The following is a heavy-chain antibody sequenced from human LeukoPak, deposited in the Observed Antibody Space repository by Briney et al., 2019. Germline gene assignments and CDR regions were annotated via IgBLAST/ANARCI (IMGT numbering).Heavy chain of an antibody. J-gene: IGHJ4*02. CDR1: GGTFSSYG. D-gene: IGHD3-10*01. V-gene: IGHV1-18*01. CDR3: ARSVVAITMVRGVFDY. Sequence: GSSVKVSWKASGGTFSSYGLSWVRQAPGQGLEWMGWISAYNGNTIYAQKLQGRVTMTTDTSTSTAYMELRSLRSDDTAVYYCARSVVAITMVRGVFDYWGQGTLVTVSS. CDR2: ISAYNGNT.